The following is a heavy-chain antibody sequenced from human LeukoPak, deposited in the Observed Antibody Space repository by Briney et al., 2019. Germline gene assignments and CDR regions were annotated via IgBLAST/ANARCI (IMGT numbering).Heavy chain of an antibody. CDR3: ARGADKDAFDI. Sequence: ASVKVSCKASGYTFTSYYMHLVRQAPGQGLEGMGIINPSGGSTSYAQKFQGRVTMTRDMSTSTVYMELSSLRSEDTAVYYCARGADKDAFDIWGQGTMVTVSS. CDR2: INPSGGST. CDR1: GYTFTSYY. D-gene: IGHD3-9*01. V-gene: IGHV1-46*01. J-gene: IGHJ3*02.